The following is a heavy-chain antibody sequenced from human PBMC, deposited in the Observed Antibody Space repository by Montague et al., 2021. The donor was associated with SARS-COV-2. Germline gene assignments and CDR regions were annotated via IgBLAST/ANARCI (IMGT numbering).Heavy chain of an antibody. CDR3: ARVGRQQLVRLSGMDV. J-gene: IGHJ6*02. CDR1: GGSISSSSYY. D-gene: IGHD6-13*01. V-gene: IGHV4-39*07. Sequence: SETLSLTCTVSGGSISSSSYYWGWIRQPPGKGLEWIGGIYYSGSTYYNPSLKSRVTISVDTSKNQFSLKLSSVTAADTAVYYCARVGRQQLVRLSGMDVWGQGTTATVSS. CDR2: IYYSGST.